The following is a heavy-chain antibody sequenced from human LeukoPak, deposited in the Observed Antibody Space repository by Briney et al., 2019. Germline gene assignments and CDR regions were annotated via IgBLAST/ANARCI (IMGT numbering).Heavy chain of an antibody. CDR1: GFTFRDYY. CDR2: ISSSGSTI. CDR3: ARVGRSGWYGKAAFDI. J-gene: IGHJ3*02. V-gene: IGHV3-11*01. Sequence: GGSLRLSCAASGFTFRDYYMSWIRQAPGKGLEWVSYISSSGSTIYYADSVKGRFTVSRDNAKTALYLQMNSLRAEDTAVYYCARVGRSGWYGKAAFDIWGQGTVVTVSS. D-gene: IGHD6-19*01.